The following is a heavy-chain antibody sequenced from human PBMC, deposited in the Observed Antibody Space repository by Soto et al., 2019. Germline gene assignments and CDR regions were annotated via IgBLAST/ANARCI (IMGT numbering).Heavy chain of an antibody. CDR3: ARDAIVLMVYSYFDY. V-gene: IGHV1-18*01. J-gene: IGHJ4*02. Sequence: QVQLVQSGAEVKKPGASVKVSCKASGYTFTSYGISWVRQAPGQGLEWMGWISAYNGNTNYAQKLRGRVTMTTDTSTSTAYMELRSLRSDDTAVYYCARDAIVLMVYSYFDYWGQGTLVTVSS. CDR1: GYTFTSYG. D-gene: IGHD2-8*01. CDR2: ISAYNGNT.